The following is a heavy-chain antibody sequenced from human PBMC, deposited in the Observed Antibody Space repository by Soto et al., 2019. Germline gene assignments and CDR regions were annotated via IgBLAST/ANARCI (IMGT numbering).Heavy chain of an antibody. Sequence: GSLRLSCAASGFTFSSYWMHWVRQAPGKGLVWVSRINSDGSSTSYADSVKGRFTISRDNAKNTLYLQMNSLRAEDTAVYYCARDGQQQLNYYYMDVWGKGTTVTVAS. J-gene: IGHJ6*03. CDR2: INSDGSST. CDR3: ARDGQQQLNYYYMDV. CDR1: GFTFSSYW. V-gene: IGHV3-74*01. D-gene: IGHD6-13*01.